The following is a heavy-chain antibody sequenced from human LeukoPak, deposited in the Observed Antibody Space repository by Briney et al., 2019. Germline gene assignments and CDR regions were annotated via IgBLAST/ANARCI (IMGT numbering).Heavy chain of an antibody. CDR1: GFTFSSYA. J-gene: IGHJ6*02. V-gene: IGHV3-23*01. D-gene: IGHD2-2*01. Sequence: GGSLRLSCAASGFTFSSYAMSWVRQAPGKGLEWVSAISGSGGSTYYADSVKGRFTISRDNAKNSLYLQMNSLRAEDTALYYCAKDMLEYQLLTNPSSYYYYGMDVWGQGTTVTVSS. CDR2: ISGSGGST. CDR3: AKDMLEYQLLTNPSSYYYYGMDV.